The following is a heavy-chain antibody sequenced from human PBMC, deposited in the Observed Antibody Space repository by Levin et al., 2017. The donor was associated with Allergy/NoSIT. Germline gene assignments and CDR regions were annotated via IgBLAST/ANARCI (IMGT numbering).Heavy chain of an antibody. Sequence: GESLKISCAASGFTFSSYAMSWVRQAPGKGLEWVSAISGSGGSTYYADSVKGRFTISRDNSKNTLYLQMNSLRAEDTAVYYCAKKTGYYDILTGYLDYWGQGTLVTVSS. D-gene: IGHD3-9*01. CDR3: AKKTGYYDILTGYLDY. CDR2: ISGSGGST. V-gene: IGHV3-23*01. J-gene: IGHJ4*02. CDR1: GFTFSSYA.